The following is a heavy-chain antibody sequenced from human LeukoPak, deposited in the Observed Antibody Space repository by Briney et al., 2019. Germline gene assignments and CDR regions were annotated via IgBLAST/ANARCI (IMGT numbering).Heavy chain of an antibody. CDR3: AKSTLIVVITLFDY. CDR2: ISGSGGST. V-gene: IGHV3-23*01. J-gene: IGHJ4*02. CDR1: GFTFSSYG. D-gene: IGHD3-22*01. Sequence: GGSLRLSCAASGFTFSSYGMSWVRQAPGKGLEWVSAISGSGGSTYYADSVKGRFTISRDNSKNTPYLQMNSLRAEDTAVYYCAKSTLIVVITLFDYWGQGTLVTVSS.